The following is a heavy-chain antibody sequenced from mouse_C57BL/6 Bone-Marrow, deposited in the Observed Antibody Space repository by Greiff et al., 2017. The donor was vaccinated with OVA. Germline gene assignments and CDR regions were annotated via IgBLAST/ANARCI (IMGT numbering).Heavy chain of an antibody. CDR3: ARYGGGWLLGMDY. D-gene: IGHD2-3*01. CDR2: ISNLAYSI. J-gene: IGHJ4*01. CDR1: GFTFSDYG. V-gene: IGHV5-15*01. Sequence: DVQLVESGGGLVQPGGSLKLSCAASGFTFSDYGMAWVRQAPRKGPEWVAFISNLAYSIYYADTVTGRFTISRENAKNTLYLEMSSLRSEDTAMYYCARYGGGWLLGMDYWGQGTSVTVSS.